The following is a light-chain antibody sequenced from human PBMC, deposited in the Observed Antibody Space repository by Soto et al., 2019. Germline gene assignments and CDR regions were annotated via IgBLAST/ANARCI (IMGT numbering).Light chain of an antibody. V-gene: IGKV1-39*01. CDR3: QQHNSYPRT. J-gene: IGKJ1*01. CDR1: QSISTY. Sequence: DIQMTQSPSSLSASVGDRVTITCRASQSISTYLHWYQQKPGKAPNLLIYAASTLQSGVPSRFSGSGSGTDFTLTISSLQPEDFATYFCQQHNSYPRTFGQGTKVEIK. CDR2: AAS.